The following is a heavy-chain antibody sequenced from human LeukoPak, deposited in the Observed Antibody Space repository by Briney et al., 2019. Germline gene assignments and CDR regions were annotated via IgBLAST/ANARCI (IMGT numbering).Heavy chain of an antibody. CDR2: INHSGST. Sequence: SETLSLTCAVYGGSFSNYYWSWIRQPPGKGLEWIGEINHSGSTSYNPSLKSRVTMSVDTSKNQFSLKLSSVTAADTAVYYCARRGYHDYSGFDYWGQGTLVTVSS. D-gene: IGHD1-26*01. CDR1: GGSFSNYY. V-gene: IGHV4-34*01. CDR3: ARRGYHDYSGFDY. J-gene: IGHJ4*02.